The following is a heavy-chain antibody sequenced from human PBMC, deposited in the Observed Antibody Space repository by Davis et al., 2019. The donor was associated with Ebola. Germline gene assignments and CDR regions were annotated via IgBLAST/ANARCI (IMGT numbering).Heavy chain of an antibody. D-gene: IGHD1-14*01. V-gene: IGHV3-30*03. CDR2: ISYDGSNK. Sequence: GESLKISCAASGFTFSSYGMHWVRQAPGKGLEWVAVISYDGSNKYYADSVKGRFTISRDNSKNTLYLQMNSLRAEDTAVYYCARGRRGTGAYFDYWGQGTLVTVSS. CDR3: ARGRRGTGAYFDY. J-gene: IGHJ4*02. CDR1: GFTFSSYG.